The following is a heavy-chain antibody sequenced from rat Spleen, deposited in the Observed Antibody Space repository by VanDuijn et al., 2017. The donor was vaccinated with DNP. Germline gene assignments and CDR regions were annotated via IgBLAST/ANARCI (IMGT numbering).Heavy chain of an antibody. CDR2: INYDGSNT. V-gene: IGHV5-7*01. CDR3: ASRPPPXRGPFDY. D-gene: IGHD1-4*01. Sequence: EVQLVESGGGLVQPGRSLKLSCAASGFTFSDHNMAWVRQAPKKGLEWVATINYDGSNTYYRDSVRGRFTISRDNAKSTLYLQMDSLRSEDTATYYCASRPPPXRGPFDYWGXGVLVTVSS. J-gene: IGHJ2*01. CDR1: GFTFSDHN.